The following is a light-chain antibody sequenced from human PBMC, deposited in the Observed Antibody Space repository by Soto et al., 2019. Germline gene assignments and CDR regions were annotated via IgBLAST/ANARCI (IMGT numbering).Light chain of an antibody. CDR1: QSVSSNS. CDR2: GTS. Sequence: EIVLTQSPGTLSLSPGESATLSCRASQSVSSNSLAWYRRNPGQPPSLLIYGTSTRAPDIPRGFSGSGSGKDFTLTITRLEPEDFAVYFCQQYGDSPPTFGQGTKVEVK. J-gene: IGKJ1*01. CDR3: QQYGDSPPT. V-gene: IGKV3-20*01.